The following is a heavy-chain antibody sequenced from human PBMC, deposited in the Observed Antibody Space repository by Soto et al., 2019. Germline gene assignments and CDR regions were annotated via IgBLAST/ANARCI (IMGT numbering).Heavy chain of an antibody. CDR3: ARRGYCTNGVCTSYYYHGMDV. D-gene: IGHD2-8*01. CDR2: INAGNGNT. J-gene: IGHJ6*01. Sequence: GASVKVSCKASGYTFTSYAMHWVRQAPGQRLEWMGWINAGNGNTKYSQKFQGRVTITRDTSASTAYMELSSLRSEDTAVYYCARRGYCTNGVCTSYYYHGMDVWGQGTTVTVSS. V-gene: IGHV1-3*01. CDR1: GYTFTSYA.